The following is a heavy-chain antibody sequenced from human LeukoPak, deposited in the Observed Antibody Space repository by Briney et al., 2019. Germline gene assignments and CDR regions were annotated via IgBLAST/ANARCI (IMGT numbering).Heavy chain of an antibody. J-gene: IGHJ5*02. CDR1: GFTFSSYW. CDR2: ISSDGSST. V-gene: IGHV3-74*03. Sequence: GGSLRLSCAASGFTFSSYWMHWVRQAPGKGLVWVARISSDGSSTTYADSVKGRFTISRDNAKNTLYLQMNSLRVDDTAVYYCARDEDYYGSGRHNWFDPWGQGTLVTVSS. D-gene: IGHD3-10*01. CDR3: ARDEDYYGSGRHNWFDP.